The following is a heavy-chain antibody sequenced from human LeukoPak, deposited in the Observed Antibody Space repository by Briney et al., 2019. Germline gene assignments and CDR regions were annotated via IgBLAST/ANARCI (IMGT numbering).Heavy chain of an antibody. D-gene: IGHD3-22*01. V-gene: IGHV3-7*01. Sequence: GGSLRLSCAASGFTFRNFWMSWVRQAPGKGPEWVANIKQDGDETYYLDSVKGRFTVSRDNAKNSLYLQMNTLRAEDTAVYYCARDPQYSYDDSGTFDSWGQGTLVTVSS. CDR2: IKQDGDET. J-gene: IGHJ4*02. CDR3: ARDPQYSYDDSGTFDS. CDR1: GFTFRNFW.